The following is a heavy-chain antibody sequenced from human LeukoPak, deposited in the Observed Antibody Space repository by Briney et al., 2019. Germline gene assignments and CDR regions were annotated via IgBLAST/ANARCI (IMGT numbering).Heavy chain of an antibody. D-gene: IGHD4-11*01. J-gene: IGHJ6*03. CDR1: GFTFSSYS. CDR2: ISSSSSTI. V-gene: IGHV3-48*04. CDR3: ARDQGYSNYYYYYMDV. Sequence: GGSLRLSCAASGFTFSSYSMNWVRQAPGKGLEWVSYISSSSSTIYYADSVKGRFTISRDNAKNSLYLQMNSLRAEDTAVYYCARDQGYSNYYYYYMDVWGKGTTVTVSS.